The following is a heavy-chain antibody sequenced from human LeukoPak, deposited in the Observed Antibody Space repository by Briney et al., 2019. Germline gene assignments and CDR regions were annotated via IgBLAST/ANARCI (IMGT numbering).Heavy chain of an antibody. CDR3: ARDQANFYPTVGWFDP. CDR1: GGSISSSSYY. D-gene: IGHD2/OR15-2a*01. Sequence: SETLSLTCTVSGGSISSSSYYWGWIRQPPGKGLEWIGSIYYSGSTYYNPSLKSRVTISVDTSKNQFSLKLSSVTAADTAVYYCARDQANFYPTVGWFDPWGQGTLVTVSS. V-gene: IGHV4-39*07. CDR2: IYYSGST. J-gene: IGHJ5*02.